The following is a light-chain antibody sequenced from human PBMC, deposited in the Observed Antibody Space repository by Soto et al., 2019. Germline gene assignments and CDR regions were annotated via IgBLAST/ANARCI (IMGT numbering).Light chain of an antibody. CDR2: GNS. CDR1: SSNIGAGYD. J-gene: IGLJ1*01. CDR3: QSYDSSLSPYV. V-gene: IGLV1-40*01. Sequence: QSVLTQPPSVSGAPGQRVNISCTGSSSNIGAGYDVHWYQQLPGTAPKLLIYGNSNRPSGVPDRFSGSKSGTSASLAITGLQAEDEADYYCQSYDSSLSPYVFGTGTKLTVL.